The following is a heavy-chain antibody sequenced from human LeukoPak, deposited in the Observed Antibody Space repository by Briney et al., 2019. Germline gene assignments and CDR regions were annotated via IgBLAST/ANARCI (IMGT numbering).Heavy chain of an antibody. D-gene: IGHD6-6*01. CDR1: GFTFSTYS. Sequence: PGGSLRLSCAASGFTFSTYSMHWVRQAPGKGLEWVSAISSSSSFIYYGDSMKGRFTISRDNAKNSLYLQMNSLRAEDTAVYYCARDQYSRSSFDYLYHFMDVWGKGTTVTVSS. CDR2: ISSSSSFI. V-gene: IGHV3-21*01. CDR3: ARDQYSRSSFDYLYHFMDV. J-gene: IGHJ6*03.